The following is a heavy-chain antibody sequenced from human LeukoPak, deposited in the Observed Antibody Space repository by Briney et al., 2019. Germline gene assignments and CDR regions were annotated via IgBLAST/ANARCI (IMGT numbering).Heavy chain of an antibody. D-gene: IGHD3-10*01. V-gene: IGHV3-30*02. Sequence: GRSLRLSCAASGFTFSSYAMHWVRQAPGKGLEWVAFIRSDGINKYHADSVKGRFTISRDNSKNTLYLQMNSLRAEDTAVYYCAKGRAGMVRGICDYWGQGTLVTVSS. J-gene: IGHJ4*02. CDR3: AKGRAGMVRGICDY. CDR1: GFTFSSYA. CDR2: IRSDGINK.